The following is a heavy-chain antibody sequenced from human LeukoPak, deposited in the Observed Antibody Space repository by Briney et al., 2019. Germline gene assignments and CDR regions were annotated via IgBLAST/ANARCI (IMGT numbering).Heavy chain of an antibody. CDR2: ISYDGSNK. CDR3: AKAPRPWVGGATGSRYYFDY. J-gene: IGHJ4*02. CDR1: GFTFSSYG. V-gene: IGHV3-30*18. Sequence: GRSLRLSCAASGFTFSSYGMHWVRQAPGKGLEWVAVISYDGSNKYYADSVKGRFTISRGNSKNTLYLQMNSLRAEDTAVYYCAKAPRPWVGGATGSRYYFDYWGQGTLVTVSS. D-gene: IGHD1-26*01.